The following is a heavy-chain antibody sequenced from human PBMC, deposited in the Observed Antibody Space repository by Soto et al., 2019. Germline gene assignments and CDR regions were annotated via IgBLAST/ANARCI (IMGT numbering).Heavy chain of an antibody. Sequence: SETLSLTCAVYGGSFSGYYWSWIRQPPGKGLEWIGEINHSGSTNYNPSLKSRVTISVDTSKNQFSLKLSSVTAADTAVYYCARGSLRRLGSGNDYWGQGTLVTVSS. J-gene: IGHJ4*02. V-gene: IGHV4-34*01. CDR2: INHSGST. CDR3: ARGSLRRLGSGNDY. D-gene: IGHD2-21*01. CDR1: GGSFSGYY.